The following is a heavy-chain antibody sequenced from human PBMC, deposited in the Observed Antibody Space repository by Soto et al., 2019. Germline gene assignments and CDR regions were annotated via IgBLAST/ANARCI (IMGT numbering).Heavy chain of an antibody. CDR2: IWYDGSNK. J-gene: IGHJ4*02. CDR1: GFTFSSYG. Sequence: QVQLVESGGGVVQPGRSLRLSCAASGFTFSSYGMHWVRQAPGKGLEWVAVIWYDGSNKYYADSVKGRFTISRDNSKNTLYLQMNSLRAEDTAVYYCARDARIGYYFFDYWGQGTLVTVSS. D-gene: IGHD3-22*01. CDR3: ARDARIGYYFFDY. V-gene: IGHV3-33*01.